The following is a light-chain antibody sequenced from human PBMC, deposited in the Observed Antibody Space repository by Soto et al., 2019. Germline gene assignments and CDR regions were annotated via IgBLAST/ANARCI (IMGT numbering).Light chain of an antibody. J-gene: IGKJ1*01. CDR1: QSVSGY. CDR3: QQYGSSLWT. CDR2: DAS. Sequence: EIVLTQSPATLSLSPGERATLSCRASQSVSGYLAWFQQRPGQAARLLIYDASNRATGITARFSGSGSGTEFTLTISSLQSEDFAVYYCQQYGSSLWTVGQGTQVDI. V-gene: IGKV3-11*01.